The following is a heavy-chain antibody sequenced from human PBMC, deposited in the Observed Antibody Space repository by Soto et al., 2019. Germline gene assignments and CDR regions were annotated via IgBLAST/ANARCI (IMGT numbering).Heavy chain of an antibody. Sequence: ASETLSLTCPFSGYSISAYSWSWVRQPPGKGLEWIGNIHYNGNTKYNPSLKSRVTMSLDTSKNQFSLRLISVTAADTAKYFCAREGNLGRWLQPLDFWGQGTLVTVSS. CDR1: GYSISAYS. V-gene: IGHV4-59*01. D-gene: IGHD5-12*01. CDR3: AREGNLGRWLQPLDF. CDR2: IHYNGNT. J-gene: IGHJ4*02.